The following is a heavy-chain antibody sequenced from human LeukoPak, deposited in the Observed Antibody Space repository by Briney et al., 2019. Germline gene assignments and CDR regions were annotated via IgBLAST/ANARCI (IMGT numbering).Heavy chain of an antibody. Sequence: SETLSLTCAVYGGSFSGYYWTWIRQAPGKGLEWIGEINPSGRISYNPSLKSRLTISVDASKNQFSLNLRSLTAADTAVYYCARGRQEVSMIVVVMTAVSHYLDVWGKGTTVTVS. CDR2: INPSGRI. D-gene: IGHD3-22*01. J-gene: IGHJ6*03. CDR3: ARGRQEVSMIVVVMTAVSHYLDV. CDR1: GGSFSGYY. V-gene: IGHV4-34*01.